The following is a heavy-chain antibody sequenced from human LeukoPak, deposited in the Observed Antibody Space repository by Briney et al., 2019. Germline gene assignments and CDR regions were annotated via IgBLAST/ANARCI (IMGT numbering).Heavy chain of an antibody. Sequence: PGGSLRLSCAASGFIVSSNYMSWVRQAPGKELEWVSVISSGGNTYYADSVKGRFTIYRDNFKNTLYLQMNGPRAEDTAVYYCAREVRGYYFDYWGQGTLVIVSS. J-gene: IGHJ4*02. CDR1: GFIVSSNY. V-gene: IGHV3-53*01. CDR2: ISSGGNT. CDR3: AREVRGYYFDY. D-gene: IGHD3-22*01.